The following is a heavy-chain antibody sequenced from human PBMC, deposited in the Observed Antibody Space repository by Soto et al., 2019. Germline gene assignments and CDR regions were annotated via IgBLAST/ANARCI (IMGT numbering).Heavy chain of an antibody. D-gene: IGHD2-2*01. J-gene: IGHJ6*02. CDR1: GFTFNSYL. Sequence: GGSLSLSCAASGFTFNSYLMHWVRQAPGKGLEWVAGIWYDGSNKYDVDYVKGRFTISRDNSKNTLYLQMNRLRAEDTAVYYCARDNLIVVVPAAQKRYYYYYGMDVWGQGTTVTVSS. CDR3: ARDNLIVVVPAAQKRYYYYYGMDV. V-gene: IGHV3-33*08. CDR2: IWYDGSNK.